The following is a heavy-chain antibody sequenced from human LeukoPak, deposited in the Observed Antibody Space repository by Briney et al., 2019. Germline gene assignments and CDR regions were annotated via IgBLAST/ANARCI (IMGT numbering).Heavy chain of an antibody. CDR1: GFTFSSYA. J-gene: IGHJ4*02. D-gene: IGHD5-18*01. Sequence: GGSLRLSCAASGFTFSSYAMSWVRQAPGKGLEWVSSISSSSSYIYYADSVKGRFTISRDNAKNSLYLQMSSLRAEDTAVYYCARQPYSYGYFDYWGQGTLVTVSS. CDR2: ISSSSSYI. CDR3: ARQPYSYGYFDY. V-gene: IGHV3-21*01.